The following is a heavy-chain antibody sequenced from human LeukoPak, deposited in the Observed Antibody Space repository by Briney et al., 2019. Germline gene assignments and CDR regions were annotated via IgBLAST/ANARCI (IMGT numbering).Heavy chain of an antibody. CDR1: GFSFRTYA. CDR3: ARASDSKSGDY. Sequence: GGSLRLSCAASGFSFRTYAMSWVRQAPGKGLEWVSSISSSSSYIYYADSVKGRFTISRDNAKNSLYLQMNSLRAEDTAVYYCARASDSKSGDYWGQGTLVTVSS. J-gene: IGHJ4*02. D-gene: IGHD3-22*01. CDR2: ISSSSSYI. V-gene: IGHV3-21*01.